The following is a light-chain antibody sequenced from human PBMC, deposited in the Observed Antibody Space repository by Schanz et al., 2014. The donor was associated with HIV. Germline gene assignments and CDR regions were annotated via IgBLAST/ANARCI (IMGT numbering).Light chain of an antibody. CDR3: QHYGSSRWT. J-gene: IGKJ1*01. CDR2: GAS. Sequence: EIVLTQSPGTLSLSPGDRATLSCRASQSVSSSYLAWYQQKPGQAPRLLIYGASSRATGIPDRFSGSGSGTDFTLTISRLEPEDFAVYYCQHYGSSRWTFGQGTKVEIK. CDR1: QSVSSSY. V-gene: IGKV3-20*01.